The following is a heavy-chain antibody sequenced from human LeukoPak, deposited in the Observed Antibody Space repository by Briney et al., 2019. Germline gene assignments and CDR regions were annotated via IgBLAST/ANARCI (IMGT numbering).Heavy chain of an antibody. CDR1: GFTFSSYW. J-gene: IGHJ4*02. D-gene: IGHD3-10*01. CDR3: ARDRGSMVRGVSDY. CDR2: INSDGSST. V-gene: IGHV3-74*01. Sequence: GGSLRLSCAASGFTFSSYWMHWVHQAPGKGLVWVSRINSDGSSTSYADSVKGRFTISRDNAKNTLYLQMNSLRAEDTAVYYCARDRGSMVRGVSDYWGQGTLVTVSS.